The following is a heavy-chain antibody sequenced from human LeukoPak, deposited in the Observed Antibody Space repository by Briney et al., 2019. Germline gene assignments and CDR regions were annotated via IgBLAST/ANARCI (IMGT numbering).Heavy chain of an antibody. CDR3: ARSRYFDWLSPYYYYGMDV. J-gene: IGHJ6*04. V-gene: IGHV1-69*01. CDR1: GGTFSSYA. Sequence: SVKVSCKASGGTFSSYAISWVRQAPGQGLEWMGGIIPIFGTANYAQKFQGRVTTTADESTSTAYMELSSLRSEDTAVYYCARSRYFDWLSPYYYYGMDVWGKGTTVTVSS. D-gene: IGHD3-9*01. CDR2: IIPIFGTA.